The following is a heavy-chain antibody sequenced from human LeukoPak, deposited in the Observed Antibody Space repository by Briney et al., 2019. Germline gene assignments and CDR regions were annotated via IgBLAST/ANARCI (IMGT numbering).Heavy chain of an antibody. D-gene: IGHD4-23*01. CDR1: GDSISSGDYY. V-gene: IGHV4-30-4*01. CDR2: IYYSGST. J-gene: IGHJ5*02. Sequence: SQTLSLTCTVSGDSISSGDYYWTWIRQPPGKGLEWIGYIYYSGSTYYNPSLKSRVTISVDMSKNQFSLKLSPVTAADTAVYYCARTRTTTVVTKGGNWFDPWGQGTLVTVSS. CDR3: ARTRTTTVVTKGGNWFDP.